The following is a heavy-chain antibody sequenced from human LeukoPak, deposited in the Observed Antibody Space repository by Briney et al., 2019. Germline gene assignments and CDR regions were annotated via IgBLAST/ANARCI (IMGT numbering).Heavy chain of an antibody. CDR1: GYTFTSYA. Sequence: ASVKVSCKASGYTFTSYAMHWVRQAPGQRLEWMGWINAGNGNTKYSQKFQGRVTITRDTSASTAYMELSCLRSEDTAVYYCARAPVFFGVVRNWFDPWGQGTLVTVSS. CDR3: ARAPVFFGVVRNWFDP. V-gene: IGHV1-3*01. CDR2: INAGNGNT. J-gene: IGHJ5*02. D-gene: IGHD3-3*01.